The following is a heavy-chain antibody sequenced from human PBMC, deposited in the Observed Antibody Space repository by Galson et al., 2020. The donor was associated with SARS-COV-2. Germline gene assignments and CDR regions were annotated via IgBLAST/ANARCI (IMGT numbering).Heavy chain of an antibody. CDR1: GYTFNTYG. V-gene: IGHV1-18*01. J-gene: IGHJ3*02. CDR2: ISPNSGHT. D-gene: IGHD3-3*01. CDR3: ARDWSTSSRGAFDI. Sequence: ATVKVSCKSSGYTFNTYGISWVRQAPGQGLEWMGWISPNSGHTYYAQKFQGRVTLTRDKFTSTVYMELRGLTSDDTAVYYCARDWSTSSRGAFDIWGQGTQVTVSS.